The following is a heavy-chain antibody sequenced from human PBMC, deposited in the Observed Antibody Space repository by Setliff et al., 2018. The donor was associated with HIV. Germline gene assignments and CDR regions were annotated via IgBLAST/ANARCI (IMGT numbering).Heavy chain of an antibody. Sequence: SETLSLTCAVYGGSFSGFYWTWIRQPPGKGLEWIGEIKHGGSANYNPSLKSRVTISVDGSTNQFSLKLGSVTAADAAVYYCARGAYCGGASCSLTRFNPWGQGTLVTVPS. CDR1: GGSFSGFY. CDR3: ARGAYCGGASCSLTRFNP. J-gene: IGHJ5*02. D-gene: IGHD2-15*01. CDR2: IKHGGSA. V-gene: IGHV4-34*01.